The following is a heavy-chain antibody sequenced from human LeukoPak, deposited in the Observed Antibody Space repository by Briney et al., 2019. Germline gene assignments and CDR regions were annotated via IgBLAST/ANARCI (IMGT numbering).Heavy chain of an antibody. CDR3: ARDTVSYFAY. Sequence: SETLSLTCTVSGGSISSYYWSWIRQPPGKGLEWIGYIYYSGSTNYNPSLKSRVTISVDTSKNQFSLKLSSVTAADTAVYYCARDTVSYFAYWGQGTLVTVSS. J-gene: IGHJ4*02. CDR1: GGSISSYY. V-gene: IGHV4-59*01. D-gene: IGHD4-17*01. CDR2: IYYSGST.